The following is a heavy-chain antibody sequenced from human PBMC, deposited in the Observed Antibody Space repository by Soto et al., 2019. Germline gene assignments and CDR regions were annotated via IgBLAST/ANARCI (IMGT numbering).Heavy chain of an antibody. V-gene: IGHV1-46*01. D-gene: IGHD6-13*01. CDR1: GYTFTSYY. CDR3: ARDPGYSSSWYYYYYGMDV. CDR2: INPSGGST. Sequence: ASVKVSCKASGYTFTSYYMHWVRQAPGQGLEWMGIINPSGGSTSYAQKFQGRVTMTRDTSTSTAYMELSSLRSEDTAVYYCARDPGYSSSWYYYYYGMDVWGQGTTVTVSS. J-gene: IGHJ6*02.